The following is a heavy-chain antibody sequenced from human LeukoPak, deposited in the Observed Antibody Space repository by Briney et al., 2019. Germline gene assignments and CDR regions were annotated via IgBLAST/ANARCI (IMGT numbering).Heavy chain of an antibody. V-gene: IGHV4-30-4*01. Sequence: PSQTLSLTCTVSGGSISSGDYSWSWIRQPPGKGLEWIGYIYYSGSTYYNPSLKSRVTISVDTSKNQFSLKLSSVTAADTAVYYCAKYRPSGSVWVGFDIWGQGTMVTVSS. CDR2: IYYSGST. D-gene: IGHD3-16*01. J-gene: IGHJ3*02. CDR1: GGSISSGDYS. CDR3: AKYRPSGSVWVGFDI.